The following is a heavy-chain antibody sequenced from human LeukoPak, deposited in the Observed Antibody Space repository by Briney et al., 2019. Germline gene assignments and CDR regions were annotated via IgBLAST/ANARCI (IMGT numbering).Heavy chain of an antibody. J-gene: IGHJ3*02. D-gene: IGHD3-22*01. Sequence: GGSLRLSCAASGFTFSSYSMNWVRQAPGKGLEWVSTISSSSSYIYYADSVKGRLTISRDNAKKSLYLQMSSLRAEDTAVYYCARGMYYYDSSGYYPLGAFDIWGQGTMVTVSS. CDR2: ISSSSSYI. CDR3: ARGMYYYDSSGYYPLGAFDI. V-gene: IGHV3-21*01. CDR1: GFTFSSYS.